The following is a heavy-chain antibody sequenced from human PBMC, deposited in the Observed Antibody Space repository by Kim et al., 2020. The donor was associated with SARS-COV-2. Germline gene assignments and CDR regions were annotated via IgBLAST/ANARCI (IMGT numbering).Heavy chain of an antibody. V-gene: IGHV4-39*01. CDR3: ASYSSSWWVYFDY. Sequence: YNPSLKSRGTISVDTSKNQFSLELSSVSAADTAVYYCASYSSSWWVYFDYWGQGTLVTVSS. D-gene: IGHD6-13*01. J-gene: IGHJ4*02.